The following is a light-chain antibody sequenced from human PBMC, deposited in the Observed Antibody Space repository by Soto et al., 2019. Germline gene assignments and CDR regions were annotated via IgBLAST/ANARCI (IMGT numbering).Light chain of an antibody. V-gene: IGLV2-14*01. Sequence: SALTRPAVVFGCPGQSITISCAGTMRDIGAYNLVSWYQQHPDKAPRLIFYEVRNRPSGIPLRFSASKSGNAASLTISGLQAEDEATYYCSSFTSTSTLIYGGGTKVTVL. J-gene: IGLJ2*01. CDR3: SSFTSTSTLI. CDR2: EVR. CDR1: MRDIGAYNL.